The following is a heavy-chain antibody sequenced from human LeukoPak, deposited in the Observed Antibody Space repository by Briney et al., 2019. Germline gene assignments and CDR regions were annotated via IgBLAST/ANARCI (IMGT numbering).Heavy chain of an antibody. CDR3: AKSSSWYSGWFDP. CDR2: ISYDGSIK. D-gene: IGHD6-13*01. V-gene: IGHV3-30*18. Sequence: TGGSLRLSCAASGFTFSSYGMHWVRQAPGKGLEWVAVISYDGSIKYYVDSVKGRFTISRDNSKNTLYLQMNSLRAEDTAVYYCAKSSSWYSGWFDPWGQGTLVTVSS. J-gene: IGHJ5*02. CDR1: GFTFSSYG.